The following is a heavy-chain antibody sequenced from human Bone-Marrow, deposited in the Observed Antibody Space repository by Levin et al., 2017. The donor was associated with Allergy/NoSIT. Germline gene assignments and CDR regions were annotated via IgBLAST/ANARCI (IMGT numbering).Heavy chain of an antibody. D-gene: IGHD2-2*01. CDR2: IYYDGRT. CDR1: GDSSSSSDIY. Sequence: SETLSLTCTVSGDSSSSSDIYWGWIRQPPGKGLEWIGSIYYDGRTYYNPSLESRVTVSLDTSKNKFSLRLSSVTAADTAVYYCARGEDVELLPAPGNWFDPWGQGTLVTVSS. V-gene: IGHV4-39*07. CDR3: ARGEDVELLPAPGNWFDP. J-gene: IGHJ5*02.